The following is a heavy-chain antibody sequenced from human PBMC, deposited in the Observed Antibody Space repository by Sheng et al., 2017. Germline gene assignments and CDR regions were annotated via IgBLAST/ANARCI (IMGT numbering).Heavy chain of an antibody. CDR2: ISWNSGSI. CDR3: AKASGGAMGTIDY. V-gene: IGHV3-9*01. Sequence: EVQLVESGGGLVQPGRSLRLSCAASGFTFDDYAMHWVRQAPGKGLEWVSGISWNSGSIGYADSVKGRFTISRDNAKNSLYLQMNSLRAEDTALYYCAKASGGAMGTIDYWGQGTLVTVSS. D-gene: IGHD3-16*01. J-gene: IGHJ4*02. CDR1: GFTFDDYA.